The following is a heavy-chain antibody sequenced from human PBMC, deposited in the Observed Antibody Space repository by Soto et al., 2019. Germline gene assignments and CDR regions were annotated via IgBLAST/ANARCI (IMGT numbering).Heavy chain of an antibody. Sequence: PSETLSLTCTVSGGSISSYYWSWIRQPPGKGLEWIGYIYYSGSTNYNPSLKSRVTISVDTSKNQFSLKLSSVTAADTAVYYCARINTAMAYGLDYWGQGTLVTVSS. CDR3: ARINTAMAYGLDY. V-gene: IGHV4-59*01. J-gene: IGHJ4*02. CDR2: IYYSGST. D-gene: IGHD5-18*01. CDR1: GGSISSYY.